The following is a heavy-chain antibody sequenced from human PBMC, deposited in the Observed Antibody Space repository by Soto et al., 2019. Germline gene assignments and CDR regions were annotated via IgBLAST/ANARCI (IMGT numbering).Heavy chain of an antibody. CDR3: ARRGSGSYSDY. Sequence: QLQLQESGPGLVKPSETLSLTCTVSGGSISSSSYYWGWIRQPPGKRLEWIGSIYYSGSTYYNPSLKSRVTISVDTSKNQFSLKLSSVTAADTAVYYCARRGSGSYSDYWGQGTLVTVSS. CDR1: GGSISSSSYY. V-gene: IGHV4-39*01. D-gene: IGHD3-10*01. J-gene: IGHJ4*02. CDR2: IYYSGST.